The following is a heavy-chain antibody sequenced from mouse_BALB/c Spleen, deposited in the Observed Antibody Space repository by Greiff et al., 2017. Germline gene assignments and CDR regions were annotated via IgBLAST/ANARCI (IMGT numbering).Heavy chain of an antibody. CDR3: ARWGKLRGAMDY. CDR1: GFNIKDTY. CDR2: IDPANGNT. V-gene: IGHV14-3*02. J-gene: IGHJ4*01. Sequence: VHVKQSGAELVKPGASVKLSCTASGFNIKDTYMHWVKQRPEQGLEWIGRIDPANGNTKYDPKFQGKATITADTSSNTAYLQLSSLTSEDTAVYYCARWGKLRGAMDYWGQGTSVTVSS. D-gene: IGHD1-1*01.